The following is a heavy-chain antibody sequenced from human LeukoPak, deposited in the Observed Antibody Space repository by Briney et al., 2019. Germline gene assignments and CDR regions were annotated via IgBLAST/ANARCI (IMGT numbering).Heavy chain of an antibody. J-gene: IGHJ4*02. Sequence: GGSLRLSCAASGFNFSTYWMSWVRQAPGKGLELVANIKKDGSEKYYMDSVKGRFTISRDNAENSLYLQMNSLRAEDTAVYYCAREGVHCSGRSCLKAYWGQGTQVTVSS. D-gene: IGHD2-15*01. V-gene: IGHV3-7*03. CDR3: AREGVHCSGRSCLKAY. CDR2: IKKDGSEK. CDR1: GFNFSTYW.